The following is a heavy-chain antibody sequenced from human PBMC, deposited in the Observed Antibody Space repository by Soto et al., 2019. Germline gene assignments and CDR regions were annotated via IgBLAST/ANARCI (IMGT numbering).Heavy chain of an antibody. CDR1: GFTFSSYG. CDR2: ISYDGSNK. Sequence: PGGSLRLSCAASGFTFSSYGMHWVRQAPGKGLEWVAVISYDGSNKYYADSVKGRFTISRDNSKNTLYLQMNSLRAEDTAVYYCAKDRTSSGMDVWGQGTMVTVSS. CDR3: AKDRTSSGMDV. J-gene: IGHJ6*02. V-gene: IGHV3-30*18. D-gene: IGHD2-2*01.